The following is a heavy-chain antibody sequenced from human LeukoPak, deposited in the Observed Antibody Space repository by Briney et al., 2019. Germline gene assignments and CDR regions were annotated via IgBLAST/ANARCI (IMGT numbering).Heavy chain of an antibody. D-gene: IGHD2-15*01. V-gene: IGHV1-69*13. Sequence: SVKISCKASGGTFSSYAISWVRQAPGQGLEWMGGIIPIFGTANCAQKFQGRVTITADESTSTAYMELSSLRSEDTAVYYCAREVVVAETDYFDYWGQGTLVTVSS. CDR1: GGTFSSYA. J-gene: IGHJ4*02. CDR3: AREVVVAETDYFDY. CDR2: IIPIFGTA.